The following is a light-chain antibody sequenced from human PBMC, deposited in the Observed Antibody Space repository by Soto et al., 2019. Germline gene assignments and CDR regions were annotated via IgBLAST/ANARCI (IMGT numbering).Light chain of an antibody. J-gene: IGLJ2*01. V-gene: IGLV2-14*03. Sequence: QSVLTQPASVSGSPGRSIAISCTGTNRDVGGYNYVSWYQQHPGKVPKLMICDVSNRPSGVSNRFSGSKSGNTASPTISGLQGEDEADYYCSSYTSNNTRIFGGGTKLTVL. CDR1: NRDVGGYNY. CDR3: SSYTSNNTRI. CDR2: DVS.